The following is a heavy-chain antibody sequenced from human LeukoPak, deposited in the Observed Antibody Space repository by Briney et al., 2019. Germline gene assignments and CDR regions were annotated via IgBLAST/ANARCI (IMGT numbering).Heavy chain of an antibody. Sequence: ASVKISCKVSGYTLTELSMHWVRQAPGKGLEWMGGFDPEDGETIYAQKFQGRVTMTGDTSTDTAYMELSSLRSEDTAVYYCATDPGGYPPYWGRETLLTVSS. CDR1: GYTLTELS. CDR3: ATDPGGYPPY. D-gene: IGHD2-2*01. V-gene: IGHV1-24*01. CDR2: FDPEDGET. J-gene: IGHJ4*02.